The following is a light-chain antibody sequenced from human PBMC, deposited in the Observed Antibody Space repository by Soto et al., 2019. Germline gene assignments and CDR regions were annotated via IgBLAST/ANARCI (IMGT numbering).Light chain of an antibody. CDR3: QQYDNVPRT. CDR2: DAS. V-gene: IGKV1-33*01. J-gene: IGKJ2*01. Sequence: DIQMTQSPSSLSASVGDTITITCRARQSIGHFLNWFQQKPGQAPKLLIYDASNLQTGVPSRFSGSGSGTDFTFTISSLQPEDIGTYYCQQYDNVPRTFGQGTRLEI. CDR1: QSIGHF.